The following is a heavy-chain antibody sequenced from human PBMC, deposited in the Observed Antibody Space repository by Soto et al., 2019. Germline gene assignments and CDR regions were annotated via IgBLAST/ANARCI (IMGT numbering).Heavy chain of an antibody. CDR3: ARDYGDYQFDY. CDR1: GGSISSSSYY. D-gene: IGHD4-17*01. CDR2: IYYRGTT. V-gene: IGHV4-39*02. J-gene: IGHJ4*02. Sequence: SETLSLTCTVSGGSISSSSYYWGWIRQPPGKGLEWIGNIYYRGTTYYNPSLKSRVTISVDTSKNQFSLKLASVTAADTAGYYCARDYGDYQFDYWGQGTLVTVSS.